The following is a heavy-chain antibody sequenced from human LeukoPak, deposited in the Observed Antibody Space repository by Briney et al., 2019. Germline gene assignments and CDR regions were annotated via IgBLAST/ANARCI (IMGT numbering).Heavy chain of an antibody. CDR1: GFIFDDYG. J-gene: IGHJ6*03. CDR2: INWSGGSA. Sequence: GGSLRLSCAASGFIFDDYGMSWVRQAPGKGLGWVSGINWSGGSADYADSVKGRFTVSRDNAKNSLYLQMNSLRVEDTALYYCARRTTLDYYYYIDVWGKGTTVTVSS. V-gene: IGHV3-20*04. D-gene: IGHD4-11*01. CDR3: ARRTTLDYYYYIDV.